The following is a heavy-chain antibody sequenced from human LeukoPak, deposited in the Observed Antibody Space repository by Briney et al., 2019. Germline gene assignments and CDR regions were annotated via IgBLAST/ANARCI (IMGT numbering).Heavy chain of an antibody. Sequence: PEGSLRLSCAASGFNFGSYSMTWVRQAPGKGLEWVSVISADSATTFYADSVKGRFTISRDNAKNTVFLQMSSLRAEDTALYYCAREGVRAARDYWGQGTLVAVSS. CDR2: ISADSATT. V-gene: IGHV3-23*01. CDR3: AREGVRAARDY. D-gene: IGHD2-8*01. J-gene: IGHJ4*02. CDR1: GFNFGSYS.